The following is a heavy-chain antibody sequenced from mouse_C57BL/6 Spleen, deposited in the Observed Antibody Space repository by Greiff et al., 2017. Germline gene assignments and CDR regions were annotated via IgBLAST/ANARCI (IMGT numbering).Heavy chain of an antibody. Sequence: VQLQQSGAELARPGASVKMSCKASGYTFTSYTMHWVKQRPGQGLEWIGYINPSSGYTKYNQKFKDKATLTADKSSSTAYMQLSSLTSEASAVYYCARNWDRWYFDVWGTGTTVTVSS. CDR2: INPSSGYT. J-gene: IGHJ1*03. CDR3: ARNWDRWYFDV. D-gene: IGHD4-1*01. V-gene: IGHV1-4*01. CDR1: GYTFTSYT.